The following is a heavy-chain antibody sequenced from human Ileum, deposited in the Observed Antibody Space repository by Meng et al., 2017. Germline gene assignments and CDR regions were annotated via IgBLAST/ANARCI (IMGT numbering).Heavy chain of an antibody. D-gene: IGHD2-21*01. Sequence: VQRMEAGQGLWEPQGTWSLTCAVSGDSISRRDWCGWVRQPPGKGLEWIGEISQESGRTNYNPSLKSRVTISLDKSKNQFSLNLNSVTAADTAVYYCVRNEGYSLGDWGQGTLVTVSS. CDR3: VRNEGYSLGD. J-gene: IGHJ4*02. V-gene: IGHV4-4*03. CDR2: ISQESGRT. CDR1: GDSISRRDW.